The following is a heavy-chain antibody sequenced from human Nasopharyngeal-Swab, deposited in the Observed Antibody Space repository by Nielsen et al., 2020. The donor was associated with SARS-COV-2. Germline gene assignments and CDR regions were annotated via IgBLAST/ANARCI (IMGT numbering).Heavy chain of an antibody. CDR3: VRYSSSWKRDDAFDI. CDR2: INHSGST. D-gene: IGHD6-13*01. CDR1: GGSFSGYY. V-gene: IGHV4-34*01. J-gene: IGHJ3*02. Sequence: SETLSLTCAVYGGSFSGYYWSWIRQPPGKGLEWIGEINHSGSTNYNPSLKSRVTISVDTSKNQFSLKLSSVTAADTAVYYCVRYSSSWKRDDAFDIWGQGTMVTVSS.